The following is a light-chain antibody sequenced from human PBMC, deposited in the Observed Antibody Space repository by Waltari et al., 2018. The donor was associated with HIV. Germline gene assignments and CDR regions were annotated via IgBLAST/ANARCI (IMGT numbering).Light chain of an antibody. CDR2: EVR. CDR3: SSYSSSDTHVV. CDR1: SSDVGGYNY. Sequence: QSALTQPASVSGSPGQSITISCTGTSSDVGGYNYVSWYQQHPGKAPKFMIYEVRNRPSGVSTRFSGSKSGNTASLTISGLQAEDEAYYYCSSYSSSDTHVVFGGGTKLTVL. V-gene: IGLV2-14*01. J-gene: IGLJ2*01.